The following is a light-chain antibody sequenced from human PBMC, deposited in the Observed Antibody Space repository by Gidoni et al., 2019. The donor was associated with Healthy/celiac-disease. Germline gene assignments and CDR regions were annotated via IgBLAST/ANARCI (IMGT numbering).Light chain of an antibody. J-gene: IGKJ2*01. CDR1: QSVLYSSNNKNY. CDR3: QQYFNTPYT. CDR2: WAS. V-gene: IGKV4-1*01. Sequence: IVMTQSRDSLAVSLGERATINCKSSQSVLYSSNNKNYLAWYQPKPGQPPKLLIDWASTREAGVPDRFSGIGYGTEFTLTISSLQAEDVAVYYCQQYFNTPYTFGQGTKLEIK.